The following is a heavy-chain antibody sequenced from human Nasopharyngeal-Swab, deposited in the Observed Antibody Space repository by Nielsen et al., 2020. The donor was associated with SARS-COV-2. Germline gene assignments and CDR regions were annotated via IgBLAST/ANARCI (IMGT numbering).Heavy chain of an antibody. V-gene: IGHV3-21*04. CDR2: ISSSSSYI. Sequence: VRQAPGKGLEWVSSISSSSSYIYYADSVKGRFTISRDNAKNSLYLRMNSLRSEDTAVYYCATAGPAATDYYYMDVWGKGTTVTVSS. J-gene: IGHJ6*03. CDR3: ATAGPAATDYYYMDV. D-gene: IGHD2-2*01.